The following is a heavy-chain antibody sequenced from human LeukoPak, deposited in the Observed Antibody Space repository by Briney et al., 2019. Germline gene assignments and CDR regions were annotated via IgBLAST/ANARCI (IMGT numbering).Heavy chain of an antibody. Sequence: GSSVEVSCKASGGTFSSYAISWVRQAPGQGLEWMGRIIPILGIANYAQKFQGRVTITADKSTSTAYMELSSLRSEDTAVYYCAREYSSSRSPFDYWGQGTLVTVSS. V-gene: IGHV1-69*04. CDR2: IIPILGIA. D-gene: IGHD6-13*01. J-gene: IGHJ4*02. CDR1: GGTFSSYA. CDR3: AREYSSSRSPFDY.